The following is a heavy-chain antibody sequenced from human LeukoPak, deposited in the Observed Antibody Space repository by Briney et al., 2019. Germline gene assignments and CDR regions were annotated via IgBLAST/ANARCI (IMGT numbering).Heavy chain of an antibody. CDR1: GYSFTSYW. Sequence: GESLKISCKGSGYSFTSYWIGWVRQMPGKGLEWMGIIYPGDSDTRYSPSFQGQVTISADKSISAAYLQWSSLKASDTAMYYCARIEYSSSSCYYYYMDVWGKGTTVTVSS. CDR2: IYPGDSDT. V-gene: IGHV5-51*01. J-gene: IGHJ6*03. CDR3: ARIEYSSSSCYYYYMDV. D-gene: IGHD6-6*01.